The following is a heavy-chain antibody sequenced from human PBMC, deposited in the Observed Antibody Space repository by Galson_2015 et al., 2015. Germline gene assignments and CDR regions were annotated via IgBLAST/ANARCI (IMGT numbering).Heavy chain of an antibody. CDR3: ALDTHSSSRNDH. Sequence: SLRLSCAASGFTFSSYWMHWVRQAPGKGLVWVSRINNDGSSTSYADSVKGRFTISRDNAKNTLYLQMNSLRAEDTALYYCALDTHSSSRNDHWGQGTLVTVSS. D-gene: IGHD2-2*01. CDR1: GFTFSSYW. J-gene: IGHJ4*02. V-gene: IGHV3-74*01. CDR2: INNDGSST.